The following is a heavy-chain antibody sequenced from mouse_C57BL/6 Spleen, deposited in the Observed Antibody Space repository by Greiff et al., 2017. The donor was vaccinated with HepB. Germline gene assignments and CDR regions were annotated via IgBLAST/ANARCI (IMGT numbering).Heavy chain of an antibody. CDR3: ARVGGNYFDY. CDR1: GYTFTSYW. Sequence: QVQLKQPGAELVRPGSSVKLSCKASGYTFTSYWMHWVKQRPIQGLEWIGNIDPSDSETHYNQKFKDKATLTVDKSSSTAYMQLSSLTSEDSAVYYCARVGGNYFDYWGQGTTLTVSS. J-gene: IGHJ2*01. CDR2: IDPSDSET. V-gene: IGHV1-52*01.